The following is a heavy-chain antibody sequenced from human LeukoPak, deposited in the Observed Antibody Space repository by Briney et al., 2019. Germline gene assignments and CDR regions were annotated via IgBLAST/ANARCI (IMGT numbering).Heavy chain of an antibody. CDR3: ARGLKGPSPPWELPGYYYGMDV. V-gene: IGHV1-69*13. CDR2: IIPIFGTA. D-gene: IGHD1-26*01. CDR1: GGTFSSYA. Sequence: GASVKVSCKASGGTFSSYAISWVRQAPGQGLEWMGGIIPIFGTANYAQKFQGRVTITADESTSTAYMELSSLRSEDTAVYYCARGLKGPSPPWELPGYYYGMDVWGQGTTVTVSS. J-gene: IGHJ6*02.